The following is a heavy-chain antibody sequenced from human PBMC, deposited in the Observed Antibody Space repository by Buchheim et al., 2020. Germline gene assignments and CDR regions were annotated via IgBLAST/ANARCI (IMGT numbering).Heavy chain of an antibody. CDR2: IYYSGST. V-gene: IGHV4-39*07. CDR3: ARERGEAYYYGSGSSIDY. CDR1: GGSISSSSYY. J-gene: IGHJ4*02. Sequence: QLQLQESGPGLVKPSETLSLTCTVSGGSISSSSYYWGWIRQPPGKGLEWIGSIYYSGSTYYNTSLKSRVTIPVHTSKNQFSLKLSSVTAAGTAVYYCARERGEAYYYGSGSSIDYWGQGTL. D-gene: IGHD3-10*01.